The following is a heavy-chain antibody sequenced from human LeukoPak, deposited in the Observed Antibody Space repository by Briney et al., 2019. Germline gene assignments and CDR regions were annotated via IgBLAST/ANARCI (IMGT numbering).Heavy chain of an antibody. CDR1: GFTFSSYW. J-gene: IGHJ4*02. CDR2: INSDGSST. Sequence: GGSLRLSCAASGFTFSSYWMHWVRQAPGKGLVWVSRINSDGSSTSYADSVKGRFTISRDYAKNTLYLQMNSLRAEDTAVYYCARDRGSYGSSWYSPPRCDYWGQGTLVTVSS. V-gene: IGHV3-74*01. CDR3: ARDRGSYGSSWYSPPRCDY. D-gene: IGHD6-13*01.